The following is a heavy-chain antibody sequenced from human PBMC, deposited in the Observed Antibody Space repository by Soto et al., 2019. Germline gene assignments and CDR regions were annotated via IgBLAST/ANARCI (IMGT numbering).Heavy chain of an antibody. J-gene: IGHJ5*02. D-gene: IGHD6-6*01. V-gene: IGHV1-8*02. CDR3: ARCRKLRAPYNWFDP. CDR2: MNPNNGNT. Sequence: ASVKVSCKASGYTFTGYYLHWLRQAPGQGLEWMGWMNPNNGNTGYAQKFQGRVTMTRNTSISTAYMELSSLRSEDMAVYYCARCRKLRAPYNWFDPWGQGTLVTVSS. CDR1: GYTFTGYY.